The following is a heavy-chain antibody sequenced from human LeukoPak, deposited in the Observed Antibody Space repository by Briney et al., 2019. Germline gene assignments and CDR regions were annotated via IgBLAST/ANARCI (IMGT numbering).Heavy chain of an antibody. CDR2: IKQDGSEK. CDR1: GFTFSSYW. Sequence: SGGSLRLSCAASGFTFSSYWMSWVRQAPGKGLEWVANIKQDGSEKYYVDSVKGRFTISRDNAKNSLYLQMNSLRAEDTAVYYCARDKMSDYYDSSGYYYGVMSHDYWGQGTLVTVSS. J-gene: IGHJ4*02. D-gene: IGHD3-22*01. V-gene: IGHV3-7*01. CDR3: ARDKMSDYYDSSGYYYGVMSHDY.